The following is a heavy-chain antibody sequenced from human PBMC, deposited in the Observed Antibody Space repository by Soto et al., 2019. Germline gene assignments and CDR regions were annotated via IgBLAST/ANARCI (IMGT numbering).Heavy chain of an antibody. J-gene: IGHJ4*02. CDR1: GLTFSNYA. CDR2: IRSNGDTT. CDR3: AHGGVPAAVPRWGFDY. Sequence: PGGSLRLSCAASGLTFSNYAMSWVRQAPGKGLEWVSAIRSNGDTTYYADSVKGRFTISRDNSKDTLFLQMNSLRAEDTAVYYCAHGGVPAAVPRWGFDYWGQGTLVTVSS. V-gene: IGHV3-23*01. D-gene: IGHD2-2*01.